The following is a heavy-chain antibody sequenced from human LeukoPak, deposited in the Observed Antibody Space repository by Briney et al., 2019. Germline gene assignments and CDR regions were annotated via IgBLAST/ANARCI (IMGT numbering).Heavy chain of an antibody. V-gene: IGHV4-59*12. CDR2: IYYSGST. CDR1: GGSISSYY. D-gene: IGHD4-17*01. CDR3: AREGTVPGSSRSIDAFDI. Sequence: KTSETLSLTCTVSGGSISSYYWSWIRQPPGKGLEWIGYIYYSGSTNYNPSLKSRVTISVDTSKNQFSLKLSSVTAADTAVYYCAREGTVPGSSRSIDAFDIWGQGTMVTVSS. J-gene: IGHJ3*02.